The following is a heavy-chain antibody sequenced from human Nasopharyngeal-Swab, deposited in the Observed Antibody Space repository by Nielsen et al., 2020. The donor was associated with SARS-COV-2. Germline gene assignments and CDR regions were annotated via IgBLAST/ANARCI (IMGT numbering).Heavy chain of an antibody. J-gene: IGHJ4*02. Sequence: SCAASGFTFSSFGMHWVRQAPGKGLEWVAFIAHDASNEYYGDSVKSRFSISRDSPKNTLYLQMDSLRGEDTAAYYCARDAPAHYGAFYWGRGTLVTVSS. CDR3: ARDAPAHYGAFY. CDR2: IAHDASNE. V-gene: IGHV3-30*03. CDR1: GFTFSSFG. D-gene: IGHD4-17*01.